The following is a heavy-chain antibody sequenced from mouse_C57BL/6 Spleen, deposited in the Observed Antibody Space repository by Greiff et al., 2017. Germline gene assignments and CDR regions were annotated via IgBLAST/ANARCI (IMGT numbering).Heavy chain of an antibody. V-gene: IGHV1-42*01. CDR2: INPSTVGT. CDR1: GYSFTGYY. CDR3: AKKLRGGYFDY. D-gene: IGHD4-1*01. J-gene: IGHJ2*01. Sequence: VQLKESGPELVKPGASVKISCKASGYSFTGYYMNWVKHSPEKSLEWIGEINPSTVGTTYNQKFKAKATFTVDKSASTAYMQLKSLTSEDSAVYYGAKKLRGGYFDYWGQGTTLTVSS.